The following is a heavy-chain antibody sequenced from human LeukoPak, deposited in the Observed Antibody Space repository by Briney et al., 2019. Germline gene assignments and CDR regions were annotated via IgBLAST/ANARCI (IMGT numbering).Heavy chain of an antibody. Sequence: PSETLSLTCTVSGGSISSTSNYWGWIRQPPGKGLERIGSIYYSGTTYYNPSLKSRVSISVDTSKNQLSLKLSSVTAAETAVYHCGRHMGKARVYAFDVWGPGTMVTVSS. CDR3: GRHMGKARVYAFDV. D-gene: IGHD1-26*01. V-gene: IGHV4-39*01. CDR2: IYYSGTT. J-gene: IGHJ3*01. CDR1: GGSISSTSNY.